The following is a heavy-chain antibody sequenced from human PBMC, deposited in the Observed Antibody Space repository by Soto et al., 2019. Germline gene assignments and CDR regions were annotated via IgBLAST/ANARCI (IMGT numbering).Heavy chain of an antibody. CDR2: ISAHNGNT. CDR3: ARDTYYYDSSGQGWFDP. V-gene: IGHV1-18*04. CDR1: GYTFTSYG. D-gene: IGHD3-22*01. Sequence: ASVKVSCKASGYTFTSYGISWVRQAPGQGLEWMGWISAHNGNTNYAQKLQGRVTMTTDTSTSTAYMELRSLRSDDTAVYYCARDTYYYDSSGQGWFDPWGQGTLVTVSS. J-gene: IGHJ5*02.